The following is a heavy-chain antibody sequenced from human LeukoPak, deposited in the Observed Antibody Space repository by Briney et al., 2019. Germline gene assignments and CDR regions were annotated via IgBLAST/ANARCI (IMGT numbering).Heavy chain of an antibody. J-gene: IGHJ4*02. Sequence: GGSLRLSCAASGFTFYSYSMNWVRQAPGMGLEWVSSIGSSSSYRYYADSVKGRFTISRDNAKNSLYLQMNSLRAEDTAVYYCAREMSVATFDYWGQGTLVTVSS. V-gene: IGHV3-21*01. D-gene: IGHD5-12*01. CDR3: AREMSVATFDY. CDR2: IGSSSSYR. CDR1: GFTFYSYS.